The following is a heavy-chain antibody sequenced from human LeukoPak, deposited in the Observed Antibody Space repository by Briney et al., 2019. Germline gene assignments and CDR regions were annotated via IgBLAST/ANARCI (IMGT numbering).Heavy chain of an antibody. J-gene: IGHJ4*02. CDR1: GCTFTGHY. CDR3: ARRFTTSQDLDY. D-gene: IGHD2-2*01. V-gene: IGHV1-2*02. Sequence: ASVKVSCKASGCTFTGHYMYWVRQAPGQGLEWMGWINPNSGDTNYAQKFQGRVTMTRDTSISTAYMDLNRLTSDDTAVYYCARRFTTSQDLDYWGQGTLVTVSS. CDR2: INPNSGDT.